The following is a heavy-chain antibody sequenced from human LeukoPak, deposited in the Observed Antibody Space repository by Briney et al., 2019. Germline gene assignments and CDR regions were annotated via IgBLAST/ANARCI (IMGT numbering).Heavy chain of an antibody. CDR3: AIIPTLEYYFDY. Sequence: ASVKVSRKASGYTFTSYYMHWVRQAPGQGLEWMGIINPSGGSTSYAQKFQGRVTMTRDMSTSTVYMELSSLRSEDTAVYYCAIIPTLEYYFDYWGQGTLVTVSS. CDR2: INPSGGST. CDR1: GYTFTSYY. V-gene: IGHV1-46*01. J-gene: IGHJ4*02. D-gene: IGHD2-2*02.